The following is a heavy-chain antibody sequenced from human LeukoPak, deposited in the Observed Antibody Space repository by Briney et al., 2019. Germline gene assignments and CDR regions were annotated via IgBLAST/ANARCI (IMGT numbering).Heavy chain of an antibody. CDR3: ARAGFYGDYTDY. V-gene: IGHV3-21*01. CDR2: ISGSSTYI. J-gene: IGHJ4*02. Sequence: GGSLRLSCAASGFTFSGYGMNWVRQAPGKGLEWVSSISGSSTYIYYADSVKGRFTISRDNAKNSLYLQMNSLRAEDTAVYYCARAGFYGDYTDYWGQGTLVTVSS. D-gene: IGHD4-17*01. CDR1: GFTFSGYG.